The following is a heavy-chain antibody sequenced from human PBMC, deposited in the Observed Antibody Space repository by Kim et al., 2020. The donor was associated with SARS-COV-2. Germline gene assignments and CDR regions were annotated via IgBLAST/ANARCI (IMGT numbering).Heavy chain of an antibody. CDR3: TSIRSELYYYYYGMDV. D-gene: IGHD1-7*01. J-gene: IGHJ6*02. Sequence: WVKGWCTISRDDSKNTAYLQMNSLKSEDTAVYYCTSIRSELYYYYYGMDVWGQGTTVTVSS. V-gene: IGHV3-73*01.